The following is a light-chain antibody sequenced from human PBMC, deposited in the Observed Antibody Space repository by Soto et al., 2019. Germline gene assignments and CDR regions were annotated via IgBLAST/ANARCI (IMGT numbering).Light chain of an antibody. V-gene: IGKV3D-20*02. CDR2: AAS. Sequence: EIVLTQSPGTLSLSPGERATLSCRASQSVSSSYLAWYQQTPGQAPRLLIYAASSRAAGFPDRFSGSGSETDFTLTISRLEPEDFAVYYCQQRSNWPPITFGQGTRLEIK. J-gene: IGKJ5*01. CDR1: QSVSSSY. CDR3: QQRSNWPPIT.